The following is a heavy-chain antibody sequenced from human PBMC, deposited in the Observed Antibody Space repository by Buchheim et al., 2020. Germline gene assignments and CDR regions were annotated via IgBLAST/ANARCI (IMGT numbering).Heavy chain of an antibody. D-gene: IGHD2-2*01. J-gene: IGHJ3*02. CDR2: IYNSGST. CDR3: ARIQSYHLLSAFDI. Sequence: QVQMQESGPGLVKPSDTLSLTCAVSGYSVSSANWWRWIRQPPGKGLEWIGYIYNSGSTYYNPSLKSRVTMSIDTSKNQFSLKLSSVTAVDTAIYYCARIQSYHLLSAFDIWGQGT. V-gene: IGHV4-28*01. CDR1: GYSVSSANW.